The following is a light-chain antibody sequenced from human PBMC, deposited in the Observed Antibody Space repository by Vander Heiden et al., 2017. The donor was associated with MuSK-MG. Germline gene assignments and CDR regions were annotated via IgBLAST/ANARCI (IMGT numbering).Light chain of an antibody. CDR2: WAS. J-gene: IGKJ1*01. CDR1: QSVLYSSNNKNY. CDR3: QQYYSTLPT. V-gene: IGKV4-1*01. Sequence: VMTPSPDSLAVSLAHRATINCQSSQSVLYSSNNKNYLAWYQQKPGQPAKLLIYWASTRESGVPDRFSGSGSGTDFTLTISSLQAEDVAVYYCQQYYSTLPTFAQGTKVEIK.